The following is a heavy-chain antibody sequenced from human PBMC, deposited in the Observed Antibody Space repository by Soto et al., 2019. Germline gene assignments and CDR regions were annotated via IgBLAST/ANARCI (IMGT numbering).Heavy chain of an antibody. CDR1: RFTFSTYS. J-gene: IGHJ6*02. V-gene: IGHV3-48*01. CDR3: AKDVLRFLEWLAYYGMDV. Sequence: PGGSLTLSCAASRFTFSTYSMNWVRQAPGKGLEWVSYISSGSATIYYADSVKGRFTISRDNAKNSLSLQMNSLRAEDTAVYYCAKDVLRFLEWLAYYGMDVWGQGTTVTVSS. D-gene: IGHD3-3*01. CDR2: ISSGSATI.